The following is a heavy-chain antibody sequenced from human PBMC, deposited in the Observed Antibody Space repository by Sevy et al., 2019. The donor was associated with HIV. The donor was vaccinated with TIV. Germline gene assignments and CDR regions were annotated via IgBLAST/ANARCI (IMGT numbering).Heavy chain of an antibody. V-gene: IGHV1-2*06. CDR2: INPNSGAT. D-gene: IGHD3-22*01. Sequence: ASLKVSCKASGYTFIDYYIHWVRQAPGQALEWMGRINPNSGATNYAQKLQDRVTMTRDTSISTSYMELRRLRADDTAVYYCAREDYYDASGGWVDPWGQGTLVTVSS. J-gene: IGHJ5*02. CDR3: AREDYYDASGGWVDP. CDR1: GYTFIDYY.